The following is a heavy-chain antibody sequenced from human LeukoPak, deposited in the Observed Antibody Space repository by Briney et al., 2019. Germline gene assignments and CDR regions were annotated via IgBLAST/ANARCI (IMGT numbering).Heavy chain of an antibody. J-gene: IGHJ4*02. D-gene: IGHD1-26*01. CDR1: GFTFINYA. CDR2: IWSDGSNK. V-gene: IGHV3-33*08. CDR3: ARASGSYDY. Sequence: SGGSLRLSCAASGFTFINYAMNWVRQAPGKGLEWVAVIWSDGSNKYYADSVKGRFTISRDNSKNTLYLQMNSLRAEDTAVYYCARASGSYDYWGQGTLVTVSS.